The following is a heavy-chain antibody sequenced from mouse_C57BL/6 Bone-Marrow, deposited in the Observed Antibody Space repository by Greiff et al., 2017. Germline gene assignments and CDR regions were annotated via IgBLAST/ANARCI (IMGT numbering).Heavy chain of an antibody. CDR1: GYAFSSYW. V-gene: IGHV1-80*01. CDR2: IYPGDGDT. CDR3: ASREGIYYGSSYRNYAMDY. J-gene: IGHJ4*01. D-gene: IGHD1-1*01. Sequence: QVQLQQSGAELVKPGASVKISCKASGYAFSSYWMNWVKQRPGKGLEWIGQIYPGDGDTNYNGKFKGKATLTADKSSSTAYMQLSSLTSEDSAVYFGASREGIYYGSSYRNYAMDYWGQGTSVTVSS.